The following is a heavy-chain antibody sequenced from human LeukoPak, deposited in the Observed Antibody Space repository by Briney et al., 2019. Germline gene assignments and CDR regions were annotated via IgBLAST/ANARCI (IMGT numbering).Heavy chain of an antibody. CDR1: GYSFTSYW. CDR2: IYTGDSDT. Sequence: GESLKISCKGSGYSFTSYWIGWVRQMPGKGLEWMGIIYTGDSDTRYSPSFQGQVTISADKSISTAYLQWSSLKASDTAMYYCARLGNPRSYESPYFEPWGQGTLVTVSS. CDR3: ARLGNPRSYESPYFEP. J-gene: IGHJ5*02. V-gene: IGHV5-51*01. D-gene: IGHD5-18*01.